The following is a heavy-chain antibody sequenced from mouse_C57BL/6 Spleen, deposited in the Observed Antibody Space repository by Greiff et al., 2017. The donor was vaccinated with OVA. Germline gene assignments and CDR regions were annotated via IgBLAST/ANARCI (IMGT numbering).Heavy chain of an antibody. CDR2: IYPRSGNT. J-gene: IGHJ2*01. V-gene: IGHV1-81*01. Sequence: QVQLQQSGAELARPGASVKLSCKASGYTFTSYGISWVKQRTGQGLEWIGEIYPRSGNTYYNEKFKGKATLTADKSSSTAYMELRSLTSEDSAVYFCARGTYGSSDDYFDYWGQGTTLTVSS. D-gene: IGHD1-1*01. CDR1: GYTFTSYG. CDR3: ARGTYGSSDDYFDY.